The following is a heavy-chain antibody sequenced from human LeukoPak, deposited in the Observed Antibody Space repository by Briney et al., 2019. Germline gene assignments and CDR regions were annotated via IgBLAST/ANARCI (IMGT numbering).Heavy chain of an antibody. CDR3: AKDTAQGYTYGTIEQDY. Sequence: GGSLRLSCAASGIAFSTYAMSWVRQAPGKGLERVSVVSESGEITHYADSVKGRFTISRDNSKNTVYLQMNSLRAEDSAVHYCAKDTAQGYTYGTIEQDYWGQGTRVTVSS. CDR1: GIAFSTYA. V-gene: IGHV3-23*01. J-gene: IGHJ4*02. CDR2: VSESGEIT. D-gene: IGHD5-18*01.